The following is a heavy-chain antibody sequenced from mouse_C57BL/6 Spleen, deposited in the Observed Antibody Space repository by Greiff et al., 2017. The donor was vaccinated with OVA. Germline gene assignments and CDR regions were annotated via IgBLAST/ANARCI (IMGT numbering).Heavy chain of an antibody. V-gene: IGHV7-3*01. Sequence: EVQLQESGGGLVQPGGSLSLSCAASGFTFTDYYMSWVRQPPGKALEWLGFIRNKANGYTTEYSASVKGRFTISRDNSQSILYLQMSALRAEDSATYCCARGWPYWYFDVWGTGTTVTVSS. D-gene: IGHD2-3*01. CDR2: IRNKANGYTT. J-gene: IGHJ1*03. CDR3: ARGWPYWYFDV. CDR1: GFTFTDYY.